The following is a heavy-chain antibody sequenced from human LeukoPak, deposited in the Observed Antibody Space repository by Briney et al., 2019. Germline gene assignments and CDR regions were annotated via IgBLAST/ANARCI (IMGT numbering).Heavy chain of an antibody. CDR2: IYHSGST. D-gene: IGHD6-13*01. J-gene: IGHJ4*02. CDR1: GGSISSSNW. CDR3: ARGAAGWYYFDY. Sequence: SGTLSLTCAVSGGSISSSNWWSWVRPPPGKGLEWIGEIYHSGSTNYNPSLKSRVTISVDTSKNQFSLKLSSVTAADTAVYYCARGAAGWYYFDYWGQGTLVTVSS. V-gene: IGHV4-4*02.